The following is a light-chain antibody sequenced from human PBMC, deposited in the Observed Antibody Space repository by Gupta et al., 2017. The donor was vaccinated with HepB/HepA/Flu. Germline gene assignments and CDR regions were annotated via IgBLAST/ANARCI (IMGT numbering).Light chain of an antibody. CDR1: QSLVHTDGYIY. J-gene: IGKJ1*01. Sequence: VVMTQSPLSLPVTLGQSASISCKSSQSLVHTDGYIYLNWFHQRPGQSTRRIIYKVSNRESGVPDRFRGSGAGTDFKLKISGVEAEDVGVYYCMQGKFWRTFGQGTKVEI. V-gene: IGKV2-30*02. CDR2: KVS. CDR3: MQGKFWRT.